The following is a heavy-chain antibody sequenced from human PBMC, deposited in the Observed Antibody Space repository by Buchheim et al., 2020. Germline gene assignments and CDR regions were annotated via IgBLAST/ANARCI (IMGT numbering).Heavy chain of an antibody. CDR3: GRDFSLDY. Sequence: EVQLVESGGGLVQPGGSLRLSCAASGFNLSNYWMSWVRQAPGKGLEWVANIKADGDEKFYVDSVKGRFTTSSDNAKNSLYLQMNSLRVEDTAVYYCGRDFSLDYWGQGTL. V-gene: IGHV3-7*01. CDR2: IKADGDEK. D-gene: IGHD5/OR15-5a*01. J-gene: IGHJ4*02. CDR1: GFNLSNYW.